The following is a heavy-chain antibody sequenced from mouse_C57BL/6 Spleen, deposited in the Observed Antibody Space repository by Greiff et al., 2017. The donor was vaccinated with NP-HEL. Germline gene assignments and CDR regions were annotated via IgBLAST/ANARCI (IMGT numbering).Heavy chain of an antibody. V-gene: IGHV1-42*01. CDR2: INPSTGGT. CDR3: ARGKIGYFDY. CDR1: GYSFTGYY. J-gene: IGHJ2*01. Sequence: EVKLQESGPELVKPGASVKISCKASGYSFTGYYMNWVKQSPEKSLEWIGEINPSTGGTTYNQKFKAKATLTVDKSSSTAYMQLKSLTSEDSAVYYCARGKIGYFDYWGQGTTLTVSS.